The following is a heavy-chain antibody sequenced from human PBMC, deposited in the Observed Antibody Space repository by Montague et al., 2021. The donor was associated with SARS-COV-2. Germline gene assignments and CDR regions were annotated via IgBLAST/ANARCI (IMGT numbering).Heavy chain of an antibody. CDR3: SRDRGYGDFYYYGMDV. J-gene: IGHJ6*02. D-gene: IGHD3-10*01. CDR1: GFTSSNYE. V-gene: IGHV3-48*03. Sequence: SLRLSCAASGFTSSNYEMNWVRQAPGKGLDWVLYISSSGSTIYYADSVKGRFTISRDNAQNSLYLQINSLRAEDTGVYYCSRDRGYGDFYYYGMDVWGQGTKVTVSS. CDR2: ISSSGSTI.